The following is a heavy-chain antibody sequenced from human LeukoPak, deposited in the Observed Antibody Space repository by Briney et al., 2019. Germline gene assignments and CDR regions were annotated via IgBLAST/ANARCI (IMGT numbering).Heavy chain of an antibody. V-gene: IGHV3-30-3*01. D-gene: IGHD3-10*01. CDR3: ARAHTYYYGSDNWFDP. J-gene: IGHJ5*02. CDR2: ISYDGSNK. Sequence: GGSLRLSCAASGFTFSSYAMHWVRQAPGKGLEWVAVISYDGSNKYYADSVKGRFTISRDNSKNTLYLQMNSLRAEDTAVYYCARAHTYYYGSDNWFDPWGQGTLVTVSS. CDR1: GFTFSSYA.